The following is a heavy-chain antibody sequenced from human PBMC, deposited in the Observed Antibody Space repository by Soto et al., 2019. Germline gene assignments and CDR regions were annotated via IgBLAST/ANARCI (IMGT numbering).Heavy chain of an antibody. J-gene: IGHJ4*02. D-gene: IGHD1-26*01. V-gene: IGHV3-72*01. CDR3: SRMEGG. CDR2: SRNEAKSYST. CDR1: GFTFSEHY. Sequence: EQLVESGGGLVQPGGSLTLSCAASGFTFSEHYMEWVRQAPGKGLEWVARSRNEAKSYSTDYAASVKGRFTVSSEPSKNSMYQKMNNLKTDDTAVYYCSRMEGGWGQGTLVTVSS.